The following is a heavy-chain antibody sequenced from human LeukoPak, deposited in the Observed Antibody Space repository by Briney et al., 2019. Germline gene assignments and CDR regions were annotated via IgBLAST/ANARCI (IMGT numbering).Heavy chain of an antibody. V-gene: IGHV3-23*01. CDR3: AKGDALLVSGDAFDI. J-gene: IGHJ3*02. CDR1: GFSFRNYA. D-gene: IGHD2/OR15-2a*01. Sequence: PGGSLRLSCTASGFSFRNYAMTWVRPAPGGGLEWVSTISSSGGSTYYAHSVKGRFTIYRDNSKNTLYLHMNSLRAEDTAVYYCAKGDALLVSGDAFDIWGQGTMVTVSS. CDR2: ISSSGGST.